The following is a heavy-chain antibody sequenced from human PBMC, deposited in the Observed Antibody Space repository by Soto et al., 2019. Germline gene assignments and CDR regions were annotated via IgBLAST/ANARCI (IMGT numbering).Heavy chain of an antibody. V-gene: IGHV3-33*01. CDR3: ARDQTAINYVWGSYRRSGSYGMDV. Sequence: GGSLRLSCAASGFTFSSYGMHWVRQAPGKGLEWVAVIWYDGSNKYYADSVKGRFTISRDNSKNTLYLQMNSLRAEDTAVYYCARDQTAINYVWGSYRRSGSYGMDVWGQGTTVTVSS. CDR2: IWYDGSNK. D-gene: IGHD3-16*02. J-gene: IGHJ6*02. CDR1: GFTFSSYG.